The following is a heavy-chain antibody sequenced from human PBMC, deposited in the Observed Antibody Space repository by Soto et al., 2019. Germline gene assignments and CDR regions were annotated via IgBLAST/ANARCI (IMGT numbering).Heavy chain of an antibody. J-gene: IGHJ6*02. D-gene: IGHD4-17*01. Sequence: GSLRLSFSDSGFTFGSYSMNWVRQAPGKGLEWVSYISSSSSTIYYADSVKGRFTISRDNAKNSLYLQMNSLRDEDTAVYYCARATVTTFDYGMDVWGQGTTVTVSS. CDR1: GFTFGSYS. CDR2: ISSSSSTI. V-gene: IGHV3-48*02. CDR3: ARATVTTFDYGMDV.